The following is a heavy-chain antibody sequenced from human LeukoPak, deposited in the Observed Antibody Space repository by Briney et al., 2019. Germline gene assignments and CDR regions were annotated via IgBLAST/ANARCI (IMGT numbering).Heavy chain of an antibody. J-gene: IGHJ6*02. CDR3: ARNYGDYYYYGMDV. Sequence: GGSLRLSCAASGFTVSSNYMGWVRQAPGKGLEWVSVIYSGGGTYYADSVKGRFTISRDNSKNTLYLQMNSLRAEDMAVYYCARNYGDYYYYGMDVWGQGTTVTVSS. V-gene: IGHV3-66*01. CDR1: GFTVSSNY. CDR2: IYSGGGT. D-gene: IGHD4-17*01.